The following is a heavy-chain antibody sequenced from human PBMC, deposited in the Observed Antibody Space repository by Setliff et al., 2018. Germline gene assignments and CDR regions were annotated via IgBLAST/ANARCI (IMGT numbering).Heavy chain of an antibody. CDR1: GFSLSTSGVG. Sequence: SGPTLVNPTQTLTLTCTFSGFSLSTSGVGVGWIRQPPGKALEWLALIYWGDDKRYSPSLKSRLTITKDTSKNQVVLTMTNMDPVDTATYYCARCITIFGVVIPNAFDYWGQGTLVTVSS. CDR3: ARCITIFGVVIPNAFDY. V-gene: IGHV2-5*02. J-gene: IGHJ4*02. D-gene: IGHD3-3*01. CDR2: IYWGDDK.